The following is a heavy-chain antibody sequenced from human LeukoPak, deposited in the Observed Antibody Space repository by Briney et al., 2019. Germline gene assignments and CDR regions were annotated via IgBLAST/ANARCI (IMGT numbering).Heavy chain of an antibody. CDR1: GFTFSSYE. CDR2: ISSSGSTI. CDR3: ARDSGPPHNWFDP. V-gene: IGHV3-48*03. Sequence: PGGSLRLSCAASGFTFSSYEMNWVRQAPGKGLEWVSYISSSGSTIYYADSVKGRFTISRDNAKNSLYLQMNSLRAEDTAVYYCARDSGPPHNWFDPWGQGALVTVSS. J-gene: IGHJ5*02. D-gene: IGHD5-12*01.